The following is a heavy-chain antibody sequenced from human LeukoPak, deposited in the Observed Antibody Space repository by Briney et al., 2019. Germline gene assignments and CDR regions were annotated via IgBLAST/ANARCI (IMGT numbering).Heavy chain of an antibody. CDR3: ATLAPRLGEFRFDY. Sequence: PGGSLRLSCAASGFTFSSYGMHWVRQAPGKGLEWVAVISYDGSNKYYADSVKGRFTISRDNSKNTLYLQMNSLRAEDTAVYYCATLAPRLGEFRFDYWGQGTLVTVSS. J-gene: IGHJ4*02. CDR2: ISYDGSNK. D-gene: IGHD3-16*01. CDR1: GFTFSSYG. V-gene: IGHV3-30*03.